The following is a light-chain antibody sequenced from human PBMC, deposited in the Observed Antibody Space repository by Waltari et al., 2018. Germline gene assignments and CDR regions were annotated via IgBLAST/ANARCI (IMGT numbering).Light chain of an antibody. Sequence: DTVMTQSPDSLAVSLGERATINCKSSQSVLSSSNNKNYLAWYKQKPGQPPKLLIYWASTRESGVPDRVSGSGTGTDFTLTISSLQAEDVAVYYCQQYYSTPRTFGQGTKVEIK. CDR2: WAS. V-gene: IGKV4-1*01. CDR1: QSVLSSSNNKNY. J-gene: IGKJ1*01. CDR3: QQYYSTPRT.